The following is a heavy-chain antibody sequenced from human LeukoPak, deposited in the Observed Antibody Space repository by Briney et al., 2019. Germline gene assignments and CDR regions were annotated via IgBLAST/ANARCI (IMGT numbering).Heavy chain of an antibody. V-gene: IGHV1-18*01. CDR3: VRTGYYDSSGYLEPYY. CDR2: ISAYNGNK. D-gene: IGHD3-22*01. CDR1: GYTFTSYG. Sequence: ASVKVSCMASGYTFTSYGISGVRQAPGQGLERMGWISAYNGNKNYAQKLQGRVTMTTDTSTSTAYMELRSLRSDDTAVYYCVRTGYYDSSGYLEPYYWGQGTLVTVSS. J-gene: IGHJ4*02.